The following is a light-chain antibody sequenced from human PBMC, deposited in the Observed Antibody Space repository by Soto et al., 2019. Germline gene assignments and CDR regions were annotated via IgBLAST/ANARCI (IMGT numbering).Light chain of an antibody. V-gene: IGLV1-44*01. CDR3: AAWDDSLNGLYV. CDR2: SNN. J-gene: IGLJ1*01. Sequence: QSVLTQPPSASGTPGQGVTISCSGSSSNLGSNTVNWYQQLPGTAPKLLIYSNNQRPSGVPDRFSGSKSGTSAFLAISGLQSEDEADYYCAAWDDSLNGLYVFGTGTKVTVL. CDR1: SSNLGSNT.